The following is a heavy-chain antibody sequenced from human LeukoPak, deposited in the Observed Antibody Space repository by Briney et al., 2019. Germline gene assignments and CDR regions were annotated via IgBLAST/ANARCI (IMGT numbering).Heavy chain of an antibody. D-gene: IGHD3-10*01. CDR1: GFTFSSSW. Sequence: GGSLRLSCAASGFTFSSSWMTWVRQAPGKGLEWVSYISSSGSTIYYADSVKGRFTISRDNAKNSLYLQMNSLRAEDTAVYYCARDAYYYGSGKRPFDYWGQGTLVTVSS. CDR3: ARDAYYYGSGKRPFDY. V-gene: IGHV3-48*04. CDR2: ISSSGSTI. J-gene: IGHJ4*02.